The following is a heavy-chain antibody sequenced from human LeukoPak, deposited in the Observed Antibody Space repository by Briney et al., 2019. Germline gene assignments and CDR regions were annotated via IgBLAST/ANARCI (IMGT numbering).Heavy chain of an antibody. Sequence: AAGSLRRSCAASGFTFSSYSMNWVRQAPGKGLEWVSSISSSSSYIYYADSVKGRFTISRDNAKNSLYLQMNSLRAEDTAVYYCARAGALVPGAIGWFDPWGQGTLVTVSS. V-gene: IGHV3-21*01. CDR2: ISSSSSYI. CDR1: GFTFSSYS. J-gene: IGHJ5*02. CDR3: ARAGALVPGAIGWFDP. D-gene: IGHD2-2*02.